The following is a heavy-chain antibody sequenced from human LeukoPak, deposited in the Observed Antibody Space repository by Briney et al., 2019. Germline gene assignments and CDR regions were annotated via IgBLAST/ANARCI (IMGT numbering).Heavy chain of an antibody. J-gene: IGHJ4*02. CDR1: GASISSYY. V-gene: IGHV4-59*01. CDR2: ISYSGST. Sequence: PSETLSLTCTVSGASISSYYWNWIRQPPGKGLEWIGYISYSGSTKYNPSLKSRVTISVDTSKNQFSLKLSSVTAADTAVYYCARGDDYGDLGAYWGQGTLVTVSS. D-gene: IGHD4-17*01. CDR3: ARGDDYGDLGAY.